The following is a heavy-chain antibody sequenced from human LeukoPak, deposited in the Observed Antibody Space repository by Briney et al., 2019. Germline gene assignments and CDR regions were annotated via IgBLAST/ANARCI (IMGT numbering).Heavy chain of an antibody. CDR2: IYYTGST. D-gene: IGHD3-22*01. CDR3: ARGYDSSGYYLLSPYLDY. V-gene: IGHV4-59*01. CDR1: GVSIRSNY. Sequence: SETLSLTCTVSGVSIRSNYWNWVRQPPGKGLEWVGYIYYTGSTKYNPSLKSRVTISVDTSRSQFSLKLSSVTAADTAVYYCARGYDSSGYYLLSPYLDYWGQGTLVTVSS. J-gene: IGHJ4*02.